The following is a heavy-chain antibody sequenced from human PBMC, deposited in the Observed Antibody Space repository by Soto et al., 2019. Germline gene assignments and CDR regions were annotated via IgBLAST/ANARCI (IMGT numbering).Heavy chain of an antibody. D-gene: IGHD6-6*01. CDR3: ARGRGLAARPQHLDH. CDR2: ISYDGKEK. CDR1: GFLFRGYA. Sequence: QVQLVESGGGVVQPGGSLRLSCATSGFLFRGYAMHWVRQTPGKGLEWVAVISYDGKEKYYADSAEGRFTISRESSGVTLYLQMSRLRVEDTAVYYGARGRGLAARPQHLDHWGQGTLVTVSS. V-gene: IGHV3-30*04. J-gene: IGHJ4*02.